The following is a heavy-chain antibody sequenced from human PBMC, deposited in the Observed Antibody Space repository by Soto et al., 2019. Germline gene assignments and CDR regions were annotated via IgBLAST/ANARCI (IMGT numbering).Heavy chain of an antibody. Sequence: QVQLVESGGGVVQPGRSLRLSCAASGFTFSIFDMNWVRQSPGKGLEWVALISYDGNNTYYGDSVKGRFTISRDNSKNMVYMEVNSLRAEDTAVYYCAKGRYTFLSQDPNHYYYGMDVWGQGTTVTVS. CDR2: ISYDGNNT. CDR3: AKGRYTFLSQDPNHYYYGMDV. V-gene: IGHV3-30*18. D-gene: IGHD1-20*01. J-gene: IGHJ6*02. CDR1: GFTFSIFD.